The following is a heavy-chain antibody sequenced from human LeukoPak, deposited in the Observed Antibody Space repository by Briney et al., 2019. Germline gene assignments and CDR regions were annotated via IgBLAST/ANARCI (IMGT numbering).Heavy chain of an antibody. J-gene: IGHJ4*02. D-gene: IGHD3-22*01. CDR1: GFTFSSYA. CDR2: ISGSGGST. CDR3: AKDPNMIVVVELDY. Sequence: GGSLRLSCAASGFTFSSYAMSWVRQAPGKGLEWVSAISGSGGSTYYADSVKGRFTISRDNSKNTLYLQMNSLRAEDTAVYYCAKDPNMIVVVELDYWGQGTLVTVSS. V-gene: IGHV3-23*01.